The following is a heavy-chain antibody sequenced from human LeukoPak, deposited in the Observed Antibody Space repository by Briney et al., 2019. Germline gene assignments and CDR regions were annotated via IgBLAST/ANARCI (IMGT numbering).Heavy chain of an antibody. V-gene: IGHV4-31*03. CDR3: ARYCGGDCSAPSYNWFDP. J-gene: IGHJ5*02. Sequence: SETLSLTCTVSGGSISSGGYHWSWIRQHPGKGLEWIEYIYYSGSTYYNPSLKSRVTISVDTSKNQFSLKLSSVTAADTAVYYCARYCGGDCSAPSYNWFDPWGQGTLVTVSS. D-gene: IGHD2-21*02. CDR1: GGSISSGGYH. CDR2: IYYSGST.